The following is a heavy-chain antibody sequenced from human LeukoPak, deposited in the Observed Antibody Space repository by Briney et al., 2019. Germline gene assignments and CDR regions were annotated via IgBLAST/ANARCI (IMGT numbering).Heavy chain of an antibody. D-gene: IGHD5-18*01. V-gene: IGHV3-30*18. CDR2: ISYDGSNK. Sequence: GGSLRLSCAASGFTFSSYGMHWVSQAPGKGLEGVAVISYDGSNKYYADSVKGRFTISRDNSKNTLYLQMNSLRAEDTAVYYCAKSYSPSVYYYYGMDVWGQGTTVTVSS. CDR3: AKSYSPSVYYYYGMDV. J-gene: IGHJ6*01. CDR1: GFTFSSYG.